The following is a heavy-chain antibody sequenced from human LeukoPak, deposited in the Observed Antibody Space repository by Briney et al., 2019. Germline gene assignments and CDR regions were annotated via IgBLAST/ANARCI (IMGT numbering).Heavy chain of an antibody. D-gene: IGHD3-10*01. J-gene: IGHJ4*02. CDR3: ARGSYGSGSSNFDY. CDR2: MNPNSGNT. CDR1: GYTFTSYY. Sequence: GASVKVSCKASGYTFTSYYMHWVRQAPGQGLEWMGWMNPNSGNTGYAQKFQGRVTMTRNTSISTAYMELSSLRSEDTAVYYRARGSYGSGSSNFDYWGQGTLVTVPS. V-gene: IGHV1-8*02.